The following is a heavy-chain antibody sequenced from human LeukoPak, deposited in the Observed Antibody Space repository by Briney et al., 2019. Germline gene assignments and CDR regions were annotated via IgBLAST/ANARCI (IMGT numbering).Heavy chain of an antibody. Sequence: SSETPSLTCTVSGGSISNYYWSWIRQPPGKGLEWIGFIHSNGGANYNASLNSRATISRDTSRSQVSLKLTSVTAADTAVYYCASSNLGSLGQFDPWGQGTLVTVSS. CDR2: IHSNGGA. CDR3: ASSNLGSLGQFDP. CDR1: GGSISNYY. V-gene: IGHV4-59*01. J-gene: IGHJ5*02. D-gene: IGHD3-10*01.